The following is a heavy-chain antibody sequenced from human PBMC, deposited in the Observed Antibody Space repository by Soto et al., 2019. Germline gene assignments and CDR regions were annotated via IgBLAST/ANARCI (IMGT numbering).Heavy chain of an antibody. D-gene: IGHD6-13*01. CDR2: IYYSGST. V-gene: IGHV4-31*03. Sequence: QVQLQESGPGLVKPSQTLSLTCTVSGGSISSGNYYWSWIRQHPGKGLEWIGYIYYSGSTSYNPSLKSRVTISVDTSKNHFSLKLSSVTAADTAVYYSARVFSDSSSFFDPWGQGTLVTVSS. CDR1: GGSISSGNYY. J-gene: IGHJ5*02. CDR3: ARVFSDSSSFFDP.